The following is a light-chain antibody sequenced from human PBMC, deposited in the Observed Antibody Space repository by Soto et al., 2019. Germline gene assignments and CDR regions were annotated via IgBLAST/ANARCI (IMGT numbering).Light chain of an antibody. CDR3: SSYAGTNNHHV. CDR1: SSDVGKYDY. V-gene: IGLV2-8*01. Sequence: QSVLTQPPSASGSPGQSVTISCTGTSSDVGKYDYVSWFQHHPGKAPKLLIYEVTKRPSGVPDRFSGSKSGNTASLTVSGLQAEDEADYYCSSYAGTNNHHVFGTGTKVTVL. J-gene: IGLJ1*01. CDR2: EVT.